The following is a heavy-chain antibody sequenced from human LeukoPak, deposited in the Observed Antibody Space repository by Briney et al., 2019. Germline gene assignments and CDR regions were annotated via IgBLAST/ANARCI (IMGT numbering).Heavy chain of an antibody. CDR3: ARDMYQLPPFFDY. D-gene: IGHD2-2*01. Sequence: GGSLRLSCAASGFTFSSYWMSWVRQAPGKGLEWVANIKQDGSEKYYVDSVKGRFTISRDNAKNSLYLQMNSLRAEDTAVYYCARDMYQLPPFFDYWGQGTLVTVSS. CDR2: IKQDGSEK. CDR1: GFTFSSYW. J-gene: IGHJ4*02. V-gene: IGHV3-7*01.